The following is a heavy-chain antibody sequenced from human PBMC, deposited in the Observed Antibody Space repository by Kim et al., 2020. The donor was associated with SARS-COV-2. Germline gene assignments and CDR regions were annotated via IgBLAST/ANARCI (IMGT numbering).Heavy chain of an antibody. J-gene: IGHJ6*02. Sequence: SVKVSCKASGGTFSSYAISWVRQAPGQGLEWMGGIIPIFGTANYAQKFQGRVTITADESTSTAYMELSSLRSEDTAVYYCAREYSGYAGAYYYYYGMDVWGQGTTVTVSS. CDR2: IIPIFGTA. V-gene: IGHV1-69*13. CDR1: GGTFSSYA. D-gene: IGHD5-12*01. CDR3: AREYSGYAGAYYYYYGMDV.